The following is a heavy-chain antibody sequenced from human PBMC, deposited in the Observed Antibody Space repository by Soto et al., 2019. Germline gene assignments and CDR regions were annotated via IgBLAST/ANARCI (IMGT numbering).Heavy chain of an antibody. CDR3: AKDRGLVLNYDFWSGPLAPPHFDY. Sequence: VGSLRLSCAASGFTFSSYAMSWVRQAPGKGLEWVSAISGSGGSTYYADSVKGRFTISRDNSKNTLYLQMNSLRAEDTAVYYCAKDRGLVLNYDFWSGPLAPPHFDYCGQGTLVTVSS. D-gene: IGHD3-3*01. CDR1: GFTFSSYA. J-gene: IGHJ4*02. CDR2: ISGSGGST. V-gene: IGHV3-23*01.